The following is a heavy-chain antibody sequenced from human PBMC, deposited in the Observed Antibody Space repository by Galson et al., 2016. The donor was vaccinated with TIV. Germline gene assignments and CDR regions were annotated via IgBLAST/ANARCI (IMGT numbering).Heavy chain of an antibody. CDR3: ARDYDLLPGHPSFDY. D-gene: IGHD3-9*01. Sequence: SCKASGYPFTGYYIHWVRRAPGQGLEWMGWIDPNSGDTYYAQKFEGRVTMTRDTSINTAYLELNRLGSDDTAVYYCARDYDLLPGHPSFDYWGQGTLVTVSS. CDR2: IDPNSGDT. V-gene: IGHV1-2*02. J-gene: IGHJ4*02. CDR1: GYPFTGYY.